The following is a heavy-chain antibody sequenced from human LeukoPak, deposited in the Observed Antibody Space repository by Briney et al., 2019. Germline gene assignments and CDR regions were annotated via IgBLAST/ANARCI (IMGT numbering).Heavy chain of an antibody. D-gene: IGHD3-10*01. CDR1: GYTFTSYG. CDR3: ARVVRGSDYYYYGMDV. Sequence: ASVKVSCEASGYTFTSYGISWVRQAPGQGLEWMGWISAYNGNTNYAQKLQGRVTMTTDTSTSTAYMELRSLRSDDTAVYYCARVVRGSDYYYYGMDVWGKGTTVTVSS. V-gene: IGHV1-18*04. J-gene: IGHJ6*04. CDR2: ISAYNGNT.